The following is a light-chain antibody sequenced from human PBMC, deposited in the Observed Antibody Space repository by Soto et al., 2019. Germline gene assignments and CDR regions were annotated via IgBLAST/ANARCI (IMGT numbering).Light chain of an antibody. CDR3: QQYDSPSLT. J-gene: IGKJ4*01. V-gene: IGKV1-33*01. CDR2: HAS. Sequence: DIQMTQSPSSLSASVGDRVTITCQASQDISDYLNWYQQKPGKAPKLLIYHASNLKTGVPSRFSESRYGKDFLFTISSLQPEDIATYYYQQYDSPSLTFGGGTKVELK. CDR1: QDISDY.